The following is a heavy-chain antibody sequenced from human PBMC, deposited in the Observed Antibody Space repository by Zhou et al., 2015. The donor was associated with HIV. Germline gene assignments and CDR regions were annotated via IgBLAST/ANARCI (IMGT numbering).Heavy chain of an antibody. CDR2: IIPIFGTA. J-gene: IGHJ4*02. D-gene: IGHD3-22*01. Sequence: QVQLVQSGAEVKKPGSSVKVSCKASGGTFSSYAISWVRQAPGQGLEWMGGIIPIFGTANYAQKFQGRVTITADESTSTAYMELSSLRSEDTAVYYCARFPRAPYYYDSSGYSDYWGQGTLVTVSS. CDR1: GGTFSSYA. V-gene: IGHV1-69*12. CDR3: ARFPRAPYYYDSSGYSDY.